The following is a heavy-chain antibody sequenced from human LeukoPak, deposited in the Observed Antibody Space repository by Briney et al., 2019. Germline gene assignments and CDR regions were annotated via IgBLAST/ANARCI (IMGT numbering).Heavy chain of an antibody. CDR2: ISNSGGTT. CDR3: ATGSGFDD. J-gene: IGHJ4*02. V-gene: IGHV3-11*01. D-gene: IGHD1-26*01. Sequence: GGSLRLSCAASGFTFTDYYMSWIRQTPEKGLEWVSYISNSGGTTYYADSVKGRFTISRDNANNSLYLQTNSLTAEDTAVYYCATGSGFDDWGQGTLVTVSS. CDR1: GFTFTDYY.